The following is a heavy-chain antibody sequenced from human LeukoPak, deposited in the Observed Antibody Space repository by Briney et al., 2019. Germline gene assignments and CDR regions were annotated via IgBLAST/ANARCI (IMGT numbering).Heavy chain of an antibody. J-gene: IGHJ4*02. V-gene: IGHV1-69*04. Sequence: SVKVSCKASGGTFSSYAISWVRQAPGQGLEWMGRIIPILGIANYAQKFQGRVTITADESTSTAYMELSSLRSEDTAVYYCARGIGGVAFDWGQGTLVTVSS. CDR1: GGTFSSYA. D-gene: IGHD3-3*01. CDR2: IIPILGIA. CDR3: ARGIGGVAFD.